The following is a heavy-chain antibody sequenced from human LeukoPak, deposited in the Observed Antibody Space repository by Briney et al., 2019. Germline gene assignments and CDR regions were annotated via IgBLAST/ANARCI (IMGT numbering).Heavy chain of an antibody. CDR3: AKDAARQWLTGGNWFDP. CDR2: ISGGGGST. CDR1: GFTSRSYA. J-gene: IGHJ5*02. D-gene: IGHD6-19*01. V-gene: IGHV3-23*01. Sequence: RGSLRLSCAASGFTSRSYAMSWVRQAPGKGLEWVSTISGGGGSTYYTDSVKGRFTISRDNSKNTPYLQMNSLRAEDTAVYYCAKDAARQWLTGGNWFDPWGQGTPVTVSS.